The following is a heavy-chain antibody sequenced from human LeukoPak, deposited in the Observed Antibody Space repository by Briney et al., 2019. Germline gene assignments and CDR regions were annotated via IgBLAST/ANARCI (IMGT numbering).Heavy chain of an antibody. CDR3: ARGPGGECCSSTSCYTGYDY. D-gene: IGHD2-2*02. J-gene: IGHJ4*02. Sequence: SETLSLTCAVYGGSFSGYYWSWIRQPPGKGLEWIGEINHSGSTNYNPSLKSRVTISVDTSKNQFSLKLSSVTAADTAVYYCARGPGGECCSSTSCYTGYDYWGQGTLVTVSS. V-gene: IGHV4-34*01. CDR2: INHSGST. CDR1: GGSFSGYY.